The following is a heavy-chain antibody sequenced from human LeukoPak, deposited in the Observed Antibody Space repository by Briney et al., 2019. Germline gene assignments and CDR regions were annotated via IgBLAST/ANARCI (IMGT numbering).Heavy chain of an antibody. V-gene: IGHV3-11*01. CDR3: TRAEGLGPGAHFDQ. Sequence: GGSLRLSCAASGFIFSRFYMRWVRHTPGKALEWISYIPTSGISVQYADSVRGRFTASRDDAMNSLHLQMDSLRVEDTAVYYCTRAEGLGPGAHFDQWGQGALVFVSS. J-gene: IGHJ4*02. CDR1: GFIFSRFY. CDR2: IPTSGISV.